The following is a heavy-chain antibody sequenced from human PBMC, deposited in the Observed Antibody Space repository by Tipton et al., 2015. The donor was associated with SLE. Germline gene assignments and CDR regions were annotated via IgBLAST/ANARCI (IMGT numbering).Heavy chain of an antibody. D-gene: IGHD5-24*01. CDR1: GYSISSVYF. CDR2: VNHSGST. V-gene: IGHV4-38-2*01. J-gene: IGHJ3*02. Sequence: GLVKPSETLSLTCGVSGYSISSVYFWTWIRQSPGKGLEWIAAVNHSGSTKYNPSLKIRVTISVDRSKNQFSLKLSSVTAADTAVYYSARAGDSRDFDGFDIRCPGTIVTV. CDR3: ARAGDSRDFDGFDI.